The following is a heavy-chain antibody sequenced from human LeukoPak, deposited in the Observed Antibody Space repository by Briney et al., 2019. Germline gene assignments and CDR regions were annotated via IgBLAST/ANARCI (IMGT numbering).Heavy chain of an antibody. CDR1: GGSISSGSYY. CDR2: IHRSGST. D-gene: IGHD3-3*01. V-gene: IGHV4-61*02. J-gene: IGHJ5*02. Sequence: PSQTLSLICTVSGGSISSGSYYWSWIRQPAGKGLEWIGRIHRSGSTAYNPSVKSRVTISVDTSKNQFSLKLNSVTAADTAVYYCARGGFLVQNHFDPWGQGTLVTVSS. CDR3: ARGGFLVQNHFDP.